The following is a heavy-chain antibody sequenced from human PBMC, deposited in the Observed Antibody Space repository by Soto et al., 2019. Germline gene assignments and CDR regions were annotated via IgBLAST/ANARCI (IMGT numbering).Heavy chain of an antibody. CDR1: GFTFSSYA. Sequence: EVQLLESGGGLVQPGGYLRLSCAASGFTFSSYAMNWVRQAPGKGLEWVSAISGNGDNTHYAYSVKGRFSISRDISKNTLYLHLNSLRVEDTAVYFCAKGSDYFHSRCYNLEYFQHWGQGTLVTVSS. J-gene: IGHJ1*01. D-gene: IGHD3-22*01. CDR3: AKGSDYFHSRCYNLEYFQH. V-gene: IGHV3-23*01. CDR2: ISGNGDNT.